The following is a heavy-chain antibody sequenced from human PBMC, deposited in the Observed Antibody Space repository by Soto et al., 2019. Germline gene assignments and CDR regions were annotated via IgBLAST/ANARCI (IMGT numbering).Heavy chain of an antibody. J-gene: IGHJ6*02. D-gene: IGHD2-15*01. V-gene: IGHV3-21*01. CDR1: GFTFSSYS. Sequence: EVQLVESGGGLVKPGGSLRLSCAASGFTFSSYSMNWVRQAPGKGLEWVSSISSSSSYIYYADSVKGRFTISRDNAKNSLQLQMNSLRAEDTAVYYCARDYLYCSGGSCYVAYGMDVWGQGTTVTVS. CDR2: ISSSSSYI. CDR3: ARDYLYCSGGSCYVAYGMDV.